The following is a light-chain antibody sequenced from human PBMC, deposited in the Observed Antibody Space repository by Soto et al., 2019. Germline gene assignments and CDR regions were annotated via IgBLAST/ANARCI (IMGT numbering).Light chain of an antibody. Sequence: EIVLTQSPGTLSLSPGERATLSCRASQSLSSSSLAWYQQKPGQAPRLLIHAASSRATGIPDRFSASGSGTGFTPANRGLEPEAVAIYYCQQYGSSTLYTFGQGTKLEIK. CDR2: AAS. J-gene: IGKJ2*01. V-gene: IGKV3-20*01. CDR3: QQYGSSTLYT. CDR1: QSLSSSS.